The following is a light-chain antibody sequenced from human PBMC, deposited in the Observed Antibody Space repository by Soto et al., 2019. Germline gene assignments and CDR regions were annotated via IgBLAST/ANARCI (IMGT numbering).Light chain of an antibody. CDR2: DNN. Sequence: QSVLTQPPSVSAAPGQKVTISCSGSNSNIGNNYVSWYQVRPATAPKLHIYDNNQRPSGIPDRFSGSKSATSATLAITGLQTGDEADYYCGTWDFRLSAVVFGWGTKLTV. V-gene: IGLV1-51*01. CDR1: NSNIGNNY. J-gene: IGLJ3*02. CDR3: GTWDFRLSAVV.